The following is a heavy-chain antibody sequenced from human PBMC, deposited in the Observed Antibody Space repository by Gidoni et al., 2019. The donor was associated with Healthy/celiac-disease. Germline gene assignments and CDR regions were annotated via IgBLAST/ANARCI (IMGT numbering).Heavy chain of an antibody. Sequence: QVQLVQSGAEVKKPGASVKVSCKASGYTCTSYAMHWVRQAPGQRLEWMGCINAGKGNTKYSQEFQGRVTITSDTSASAAYMGLSSMRSEDTAVYYCARRESTRCYTGGGCDWFDPWGQGTLVTVSS. J-gene: IGHJ5*02. D-gene: IGHD2-2*02. CDR2: INAGKGNT. V-gene: IGHV1-3*01. CDR3: ARRESTRCYTGGGCDWFDP. CDR1: GYTCTSYA.